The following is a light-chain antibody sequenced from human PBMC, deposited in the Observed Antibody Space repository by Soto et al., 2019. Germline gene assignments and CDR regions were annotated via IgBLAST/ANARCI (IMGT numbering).Light chain of an antibody. J-gene: IGKJ5*01. CDR2: GAS. CDR1: QSVSSN. Sequence: CRASQSVSSNLAWYQQKPGQPPRLLIYGASTRATGIPARFSGSGSGTEFTLTISSLQSEDFAVYYRQQYNNSPILGQGPRVEIK. CDR3: QQYNNSPI. V-gene: IGKV3-15*01.